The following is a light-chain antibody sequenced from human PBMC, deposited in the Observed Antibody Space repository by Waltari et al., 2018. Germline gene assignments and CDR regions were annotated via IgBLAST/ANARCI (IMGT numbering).Light chain of an antibody. CDR2: WAA. Sequence: DIVMTQSPDSLAVSLGERATINCKSSQSVLYSSNNKNYLAWYQQKPGQPPKLPIDWAATREDGGTDRGSGRGAGTDVTRKRSSLQAEDVAVYYCQQYYSTPLTFGGGTKVEIK. CDR1: QSVLYSSNNKNY. V-gene: IGKV4-1*01. J-gene: IGKJ4*01. CDR3: QQYYSTPLT.